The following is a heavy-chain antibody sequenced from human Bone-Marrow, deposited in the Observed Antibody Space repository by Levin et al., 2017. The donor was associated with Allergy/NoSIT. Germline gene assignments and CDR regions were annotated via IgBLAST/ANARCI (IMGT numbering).Heavy chain of an antibody. J-gene: IGHJ4*02. V-gene: IGHV5-51*01. Sequence: KVSCKGSGYNFTNYWIVWVRQMPGKGLEWMGHIYPGDSDTRYSPSFQGQVTISVDKSISTAYLQWSSLQASDTAMYFCARRLTSEYSLDYWGQGTLVTVSS. CDR3: ARRLTSEYSLDY. D-gene: IGHD5-12*01. CDR1: GYNFTNYW. CDR2: IYPGDSDT.